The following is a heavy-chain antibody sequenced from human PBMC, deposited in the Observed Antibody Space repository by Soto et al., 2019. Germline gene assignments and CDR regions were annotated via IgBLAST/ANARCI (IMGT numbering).Heavy chain of an antibody. CDR3: ARVVEAANPPSYYYYMDV. V-gene: IGHV1-18*01. D-gene: IGHD6-13*01. Sequence: ASVKVSCKASGYTFTSYGISWVRQAPGQGLEWMGWISAYNGNTNYAQKPQGRVTMTTDTSTSTACMELRSLRSDDTAVYYCARVVEAANPPSYYYYMDVWGQGTTVTVSS. CDR1: GYTFTSYG. CDR2: ISAYNGNT. J-gene: IGHJ6*03.